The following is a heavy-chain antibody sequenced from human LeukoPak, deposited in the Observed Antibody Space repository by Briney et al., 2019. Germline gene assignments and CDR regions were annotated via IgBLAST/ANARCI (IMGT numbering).Heavy chain of an antibody. CDR3: VRDPSGSGFAFDS. J-gene: IGHJ4*02. CDR1: GFTFSSSG. D-gene: IGHD1-1*01. CDR2: IWFDGSNK. Sequence: GGSLSLSCVASGFTFSSSGMHWVRQAPGKGLEWVAFIWFDGSNKHYADSVKGRFTISRDNSEDTLYLQMNSLRAEDTAVYYCVRDPSGSGFAFDSWGQGALVTVSS. V-gene: IGHV3-33*08.